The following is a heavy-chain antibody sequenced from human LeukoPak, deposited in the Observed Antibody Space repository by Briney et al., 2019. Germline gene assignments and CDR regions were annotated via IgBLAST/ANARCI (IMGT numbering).Heavy chain of an antibody. J-gene: IGHJ3*02. CDR1: GFTFSSYS. D-gene: IGHD3-16*02. CDR3: ARDGMITFGGVIVKGAFDI. CDR2: ISSSSSYI. Sequence: GGSLRLSCAASGFTFSSYSMDWVRQAPGKGLEWVSSISSSSSYIYYADSVKGRFTIPRDNAKNSLYLQMNSLRAEDTAVYYCARDGMITFGGVIVKGAFDIWGQGTMVTVSS. V-gene: IGHV3-21*01.